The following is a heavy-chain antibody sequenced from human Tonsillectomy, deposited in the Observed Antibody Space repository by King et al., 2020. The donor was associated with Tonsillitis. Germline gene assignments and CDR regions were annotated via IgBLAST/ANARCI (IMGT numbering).Heavy chain of an antibody. CDR3: ARDGVGKYYFDY. D-gene: IGHD1-26*01. CDR2: ISYDGSNK. J-gene: IGHJ4*02. V-gene: IGHV3-30-3*01. CDR1: EFTFSSYA. Sequence: VQLVESGGGVVQPGRSLRLSCAASEFTFSSYAMHWVRQAPGKGLEWVALISYDGSNKYYADSVKGRFTISRDNSKNTLYLQMNSLRAEDTAVYYCARDGVGKYYFDYWGQGTLVPVSS.